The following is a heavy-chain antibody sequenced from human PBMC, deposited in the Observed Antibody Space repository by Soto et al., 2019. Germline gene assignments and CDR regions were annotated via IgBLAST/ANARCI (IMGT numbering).Heavy chain of an antibody. D-gene: IGHD3-10*01. V-gene: IGHV3-30*18. CDR2: ISYDGGNK. Sequence: QVQLVESGGGVVQPGRSLRLSCAASGFTFSSYGMHWVRQAPGKGLEWVAVISYDGGNKYYADSVKGRYTIFRDNSKNTLYPQMNSLRAEDTAVYYCAKEVGRRSDYDYYGMDVWGQGTTVTVSS. J-gene: IGHJ6*02. CDR1: GFTFSSYG. CDR3: AKEVGRRSDYDYYGMDV.